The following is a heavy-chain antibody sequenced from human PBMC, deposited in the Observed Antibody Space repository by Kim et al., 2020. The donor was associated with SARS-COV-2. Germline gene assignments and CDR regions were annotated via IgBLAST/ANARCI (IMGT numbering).Heavy chain of an antibody. V-gene: IGHV3-48*03. CDR1: GFTFRSYA. J-gene: IGHJ4*02. D-gene: IGHD3-10*01. CDR3: ARVYYSFDY. CDR2: ISTSGTTI. Sequence: GGSLRLSCAASGFTFRSYAMNWVRQTPGKGLEWVSYISTSGTTIYYADSVKGRFTISRDNAKNSLYLQMNSLRAEDTAIYYCARVYYSFDYWVQGTLITV.